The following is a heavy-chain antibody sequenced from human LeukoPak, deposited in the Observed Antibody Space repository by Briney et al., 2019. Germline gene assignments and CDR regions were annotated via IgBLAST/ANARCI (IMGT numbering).Heavy chain of an antibody. V-gene: IGHV3-23*01. D-gene: IGHD6-19*01. CDR2: ISGSGATT. Sequence: GGSLRLSCAASGFSFSSYAMSWVRQAPGKGLEWVSFISGSGATTYYVDSVKGRFTISRDNSQNTVYLQMNTLTDEDTAVYYCVKNLRLVISVAGTPRDAFDIWGQGTVFTVSS. J-gene: IGHJ3*02. CDR3: VKNLRLVISVAGTPRDAFDI. CDR1: GFSFSSYA.